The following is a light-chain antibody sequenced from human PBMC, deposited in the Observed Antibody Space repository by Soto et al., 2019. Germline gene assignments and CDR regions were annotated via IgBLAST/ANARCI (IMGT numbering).Light chain of an antibody. Sequence: DIQLTQSPSTLSASVGDRVTITCRARQNINTWLAWYQQKPGKAPKLLIYDASTLESGVPSRVSGSGAGTEFNLTISSLQPNDLATYYCQQYDTFPGTCGQGTTVEIK. CDR2: DAS. CDR1: QNINTW. J-gene: IGKJ1*01. V-gene: IGKV1-5*01. CDR3: QQYDTFPGT.